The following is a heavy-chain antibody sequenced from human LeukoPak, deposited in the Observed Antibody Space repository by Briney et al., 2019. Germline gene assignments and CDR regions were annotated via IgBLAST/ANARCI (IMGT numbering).Heavy chain of an antibody. D-gene: IGHD1-14*01. CDR1: GYTFTSYY. Sequence: ASVKVSCKASGYTFTSYYMHWVRQAPGQGLEWMGIINPSGGSTSYAQKFQGRVTMTRDTSTSTVYMELSSLRSEDTAVYYCATDRTGGVISPWGQGTLVTVSS. CDR2: INPSGGST. J-gene: IGHJ4*02. CDR3: ATDRTGGVISP. V-gene: IGHV1-46*01.